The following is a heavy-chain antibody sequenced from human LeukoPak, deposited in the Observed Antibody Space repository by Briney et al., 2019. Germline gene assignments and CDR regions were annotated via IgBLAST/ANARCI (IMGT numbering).Heavy chain of an antibody. D-gene: IGHD3-22*01. CDR2: ISWNSGSI. J-gene: IGHJ4*02. V-gene: IGHV3-9*01. Sequence: GGSLRLSCAAAGFTFDDYAMHWVRQAPGKGLEWVSGISWNSGSIGYADSVKGRFTISRDNAKNSLYLQMNSLRAEDTALYYCAKAEGSGYYFFDYWGQGTLVTVSS. CDR1: GFTFDDYA. CDR3: AKAEGSGYYFFDY.